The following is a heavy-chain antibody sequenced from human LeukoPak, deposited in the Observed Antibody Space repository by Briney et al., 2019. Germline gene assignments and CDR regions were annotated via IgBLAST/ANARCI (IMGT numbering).Heavy chain of an antibody. CDR2: ISSSRSTI. CDR1: GFTFSSYS. D-gene: IGHD1-26*01. J-gene: IGHJ4*02. V-gene: IGHV3-48*02. Sequence: SLRLSXAASGFTFSSYSMNWVRQARGKGLEWGSYISSSRSTIYYADSVKGRFTISRDNAKNSLYLQMNSLRDEDTAVYYCARDQWEITGPFDYWGQGTLLTVSS. CDR3: ARDQWEITGPFDY.